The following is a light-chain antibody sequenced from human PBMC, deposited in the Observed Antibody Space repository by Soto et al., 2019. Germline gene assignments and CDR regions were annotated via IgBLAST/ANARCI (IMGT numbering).Light chain of an antibody. J-gene: IGLJ2*01. Sequence: QSALTQPASVSGSPGQSITISCTGTSSDVGSYKYVSWYQQHPGKAPKLMIYDVSNRPSGVSNRFSGSKSGNTASLTISGLQAEYEADYYCSSYTSSNTVIFGGGTKVTVL. CDR1: SSDVGSYKY. CDR3: SSYTSSNTVI. CDR2: DVS. V-gene: IGLV2-14*03.